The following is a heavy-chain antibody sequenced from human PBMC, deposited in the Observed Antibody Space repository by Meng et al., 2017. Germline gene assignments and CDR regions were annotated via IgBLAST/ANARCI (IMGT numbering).Heavy chain of an antibody. Sequence: GGSLRLSCAASGFTFSSYAMHWVRQAPGKGLEWVAVISYDGSNKYYADSVKGRFTISRDNSKNTLYLQMNSLRAEDTAVYYCASISRTRAHGMDVWGQGTTVTVSS. CDR2: ISYDGSNK. J-gene: IGHJ6*02. D-gene: IGHD1-1*01. V-gene: IGHV3-30*14. CDR3: ASISRTRAHGMDV. CDR1: GFTFSSYA.